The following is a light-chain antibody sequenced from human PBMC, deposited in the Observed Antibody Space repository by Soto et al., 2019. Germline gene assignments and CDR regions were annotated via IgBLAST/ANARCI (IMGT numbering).Light chain of an antibody. CDR1: SSDVGGYNY. J-gene: IGLJ1*01. CDR2: DVS. V-gene: IGLV2-11*01. CDR3: CSYSGSYTYV. Sequence: QSALTQPRSVSGSPGESVTLSCTGTSSDVGGYNYVSWYQQHPGKAPKLMIYDVSRRPSGVPDLFSGSKSGNTASLTISGLQAEDEADYYCCSYSGSYTYVFGTGT.